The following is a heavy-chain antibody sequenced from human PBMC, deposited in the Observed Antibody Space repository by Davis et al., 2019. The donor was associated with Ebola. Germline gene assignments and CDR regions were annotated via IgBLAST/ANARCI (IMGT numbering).Heavy chain of an antibody. J-gene: IGHJ4*02. CDR2: ISSNGGST. CDR3: ARGRGSYLPEYYFDY. V-gene: IGHV3-64*04. D-gene: IGHD1-26*01. Sequence: PGGSLRLSCAASGFTFSSYAMSWVRQAPGKGLEYVSAISSNGGSTYYADSVKGRFTISRDNSKNTLYLQMNSLRAEDTAVYYCARGRGSYLPEYYFDYWGQGTLVTVSS. CDR1: GFTFSSYA.